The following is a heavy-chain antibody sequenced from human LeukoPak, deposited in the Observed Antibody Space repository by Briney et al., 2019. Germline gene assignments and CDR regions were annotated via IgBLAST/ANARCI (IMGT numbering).Heavy chain of an antibody. CDR3: ARGDGVRGSGWNMGDY. J-gene: IGHJ4*02. CDR2: IYRSGST. D-gene: IGHD6-19*01. CDR1: GGSISSDNYY. V-gene: IGHV4-30-2*01. Sequence: PSETLSLTCTVSGGSISSDNYYWSWIRQPPGEGLEWIGYIYRSGSTYYDPSLKSRVTISVDTSKNQFSLKLSSVTAADTAVYYCARGDGVRGSGWNMGDYWGQGTLVTVSS.